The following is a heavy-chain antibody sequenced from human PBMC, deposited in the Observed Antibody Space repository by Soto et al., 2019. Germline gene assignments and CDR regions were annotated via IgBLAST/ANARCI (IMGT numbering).Heavy chain of an antibody. D-gene: IGHD1-26*01. Sequence: QVQLQESVPGLVKPSETLSLTCTVSGASISSYYWNWIRQSPGKGLEWIGHIYYNGNTKYNPFLESRRTISVDTSKNQFSLELNSVTAADTDVYFCARRALAVDALREDNWVDPWGQGTLVTVSS. CDR1: GASISSYY. J-gene: IGHJ5*02. V-gene: IGHV4-59*01. CDR3: ARRALAVDALREDNWVDP. CDR2: IYYNGNT.